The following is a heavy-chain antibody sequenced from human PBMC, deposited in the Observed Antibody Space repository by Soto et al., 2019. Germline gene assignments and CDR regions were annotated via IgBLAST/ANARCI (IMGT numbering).Heavy chain of an antibody. CDR3: PRDIGEMSAV. CDR1: GFTFRSST. CDR2: ISSSSSYI. J-gene: IGHJ4*02. D-gene: IGHD3-10*01. Sequence: PGGSLRLSCTGSGFTFRSSTMTWVRQGPGKGLEWVSSISSSSSYIYFADSLKGRFTISRDNAKNSLYLQMNSLRAEDTAVYYCPRDIGEMSAVWGQGTQVTVSS. V-gene: IGHV3-21*06.